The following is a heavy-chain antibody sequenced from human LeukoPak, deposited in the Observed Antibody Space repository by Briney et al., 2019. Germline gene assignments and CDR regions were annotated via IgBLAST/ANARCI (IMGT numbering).Heavy chain of an antibody. CDR2: IYTSGST. CDR3: ARDNYRDYYYYMDV. D-gene: IGHD4-11*01. CDR1: GGSISSYY. V-gene: IGHV4-4*07. J-gene: IGHJ6*03. Sequence: TSETLSLTCTVSGGSISSYYWSWIRQPAGKGLEWIGRIYTSGSTNYNPSLKSRVTMSVDTSKNQFSLKLSSVTAADTAVYYCARDNYRDYYYYMDVWGKGTTVTVSS.